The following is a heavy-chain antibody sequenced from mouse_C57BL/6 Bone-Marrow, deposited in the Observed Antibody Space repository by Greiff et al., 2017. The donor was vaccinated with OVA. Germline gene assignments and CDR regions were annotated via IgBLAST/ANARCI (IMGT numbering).Heavy chain of an antibody. J-gene: IGHJ3*01. V-gene: IGHV1-76*01. CDR1: GYTFTDYY. CDR3: ARSPTGD. Sequence: VQGVESGAELVRPGASVKLSCKASGYTFTDYYINWVKQRPGQGLEWIARIYPGSGNTYYNEKFKGKATLTAEKSSSTAYMQLSSLTSEDSAVYFCARSPTGDWDQGTLVTVSA. D-gene: IGHD1-1*01. CDR2: IYPGSGNT.